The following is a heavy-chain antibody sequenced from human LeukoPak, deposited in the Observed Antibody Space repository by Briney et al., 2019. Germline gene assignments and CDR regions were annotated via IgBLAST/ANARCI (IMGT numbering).Heavy chain of an antibody. D-gene: IGHD3-22*01. J-gene: IGHJ4*02. CDR1: GFSLSTSGVG. V-gene: IGHV2-5*01. CDR2: IYWNDDK. CDR3: AYYYDSSGYYYESDYFDY. Sequence: SGPTLVKPTQTLTLTCTFSGFSLSTSGVGVGWIRQPPGKALEWLALIYWNDDKRYSPSLKSRLTITKDTSKNQVALTMTNMDPVDTATYYCAYYYDSSGYYYESDYFDYWGQGTLVTVSS.